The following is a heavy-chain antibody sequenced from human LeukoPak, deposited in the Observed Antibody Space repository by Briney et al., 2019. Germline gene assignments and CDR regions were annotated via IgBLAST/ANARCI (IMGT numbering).Heavy chain of an antibody. Sequence: GGSLRLSCAASGFTFNNYNINWIRQAPGKGLEWVSSISSRSSYIYYADSVKGRFTISRDNSKNTLYLQMNSLRAEDTAVYYCARDILRGMDVWGQGTTVTVSS. CDR1: GFTFNNYN. D-gene: IGHD1-26*01. CDR2: ISSRSSYI. CDR3: ARDILRGMDV. J-gene: IGHJ6*02. V-gene: IGHV3-21*01.